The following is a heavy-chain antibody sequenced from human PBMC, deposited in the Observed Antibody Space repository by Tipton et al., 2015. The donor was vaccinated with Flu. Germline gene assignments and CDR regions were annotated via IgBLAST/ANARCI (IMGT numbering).Heavy chain of an antibody. V-gene: IGHV4-59*02. D-gene: IGHD2-15*01. CDR2: VYSSGSS. Sequence: TLSLTCTVSGVSVETYYWTWIRQPPGKGLEWIGYVYSSGSSNFNPSLTSRVTISVDTAKNQFSLELKSVTAADTALYYCAGADACDSGGFHPYFHFWGQGSLVTVSS. CDR3: AGADACDSGGFHPYFHF. CDR1: GVSVETYY. J-gene: IGHJ4*02.